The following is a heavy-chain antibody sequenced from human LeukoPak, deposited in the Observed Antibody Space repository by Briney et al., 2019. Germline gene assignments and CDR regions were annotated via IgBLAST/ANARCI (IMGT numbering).Heavy chain of an antibody. CDR1: GFTFGSYW. Sequence: PGGSLRLSCAASGFTFGSYWMNWVRQAPGKGLEWVANIKQDGSEKYYVDSVKGRFTISRDNTKNSLYLQMNSLRAEDTAVYYCARDGVGAFDIWGQGTMVTVSS. CDR3: ARDGVGAFDI. J-gene: IGHJ3*02. V-gene: IGHV3-7*01. CDR2: IKQDGSEK. D-gene: IGHD3-10*01.